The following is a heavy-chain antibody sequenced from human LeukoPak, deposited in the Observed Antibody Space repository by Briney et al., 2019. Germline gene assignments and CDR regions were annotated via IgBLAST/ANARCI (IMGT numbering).Heavy chain of an antibody. CDR3: TRRGYGDYGGDAFDI. D-gene: IGHD4-17*01. V-gene: IGHV3-73*01. CDR1: GFTFSGSA. Sequence: GESLRLSCAASGFTFSGSAMHWVRQASGKGLEWVGRIRSKANSYATAYAASVKGRFTISRDDSKNTAYLQMNSLKTEDTAVYYCTRRGYGDYGGDAFDIWGQGTMVTVSS. J-gene: IGHJ3*02. CDR2: IRSKANSYAT.